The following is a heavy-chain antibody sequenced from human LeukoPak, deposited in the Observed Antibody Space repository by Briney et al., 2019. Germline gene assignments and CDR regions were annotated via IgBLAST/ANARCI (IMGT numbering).Heavy chain of an antibody. V-gene: IGHV3-53*01. CDR2: ISSGGST. CDR1: GFTVSSNY. D-gene: IGHD2-21*02. J-gene: IGHJ4*02. Sequence: GGSLRLSCAASGFTVSSNYMSWVRQAPGKGLEWVSVISSGGSTKYADSVKGRFTISRDNSKNTLYLQMNSLRAEDTAVYYCARDRGDYYFDYWGQGILVTVSS. CDR3: ARDRGDYYFDY.